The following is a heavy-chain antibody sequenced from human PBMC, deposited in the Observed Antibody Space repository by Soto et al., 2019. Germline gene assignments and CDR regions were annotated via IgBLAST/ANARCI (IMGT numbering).Heavy chain of an antibody. Sequence: GGSLRLSCAASGFTFDSYAMTWVRQAPGKGLEWVSGISAGGTTYYADSVKGRFTISRDNSKKTLYLQMNSLRAEDTAVYYCTKDPTVTPYYFDYWGQGTLVTVSS. V-gene: IGHV3-23*01. CDR3: TKDPTVTPYYFDY. J-gene: IGHJ4*02. D-gene: IGHD4-17*01. CDR1: GFTFDSYA. CDR2: ISAGGTT.